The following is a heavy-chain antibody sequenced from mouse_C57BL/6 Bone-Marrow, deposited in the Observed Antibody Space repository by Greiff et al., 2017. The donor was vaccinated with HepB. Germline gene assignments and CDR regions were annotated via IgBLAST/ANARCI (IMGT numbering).Heavy chain of an antibody. CDR3: ARFYYGNFWYFDV. D-gene: IGHD2-1*01. CDR1: GYTFTSYW. Sequence: QVQLQQPGAELVKPGASVKMSCKASGYTFTSYWITWVKQRPGQGLEWIGDIYPGSGSSNYNEKFKSKATLTVDTSSSTAYMQLSSLTSEDSAVYYCARFYYGNFWYFDVWGTGTTVTVSS. J-gene: IGHJ1*03. CDR2: IYPGSGSS. V-gene: IGHV1-55*01.